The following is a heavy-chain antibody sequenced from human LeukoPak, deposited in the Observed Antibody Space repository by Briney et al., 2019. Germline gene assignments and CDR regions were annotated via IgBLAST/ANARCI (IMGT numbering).Heavy chain of an antibody. CDR2: INSDGSEG. CDR3: ARSSYSSSSSV. V-gene: IGHV3-7*03. D-gene: IGHD6-6*01. CDR1: GFTFSGFW. J-gene: IGHJ3*01. Sequence: GGSLRLSCAVSGFTFSGFWMSWSRQAPGKGLGWVASINSDGSEGYYADVVKGRFTISRDNAKNSLYLQINSLRAEDTAVYYCARSSYSSSSSVWGQGTMVAVSS.